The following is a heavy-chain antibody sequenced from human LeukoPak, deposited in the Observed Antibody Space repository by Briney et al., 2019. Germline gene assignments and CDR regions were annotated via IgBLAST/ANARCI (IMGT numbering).Heavy chain of an antibody. Sequence: PGGSLRFSGAASGFTFSDYYRSWIPQAQGNGLKGFSYISSSGSTIYYADSVKGRFTISRDNAKNSLYLQMNSLRAEDTAVYYCARVPTYYYGSGSSDYWGQGTLVTVSS. CDR2: ISSSGSTI. V-gene: IGHV3-11*04. CDR3: ARVPTYYYGSGSSDY. D-gene: IGHD3-10*01. CDR1: GFTFSDYY. J-gene: IGHJ4*02.